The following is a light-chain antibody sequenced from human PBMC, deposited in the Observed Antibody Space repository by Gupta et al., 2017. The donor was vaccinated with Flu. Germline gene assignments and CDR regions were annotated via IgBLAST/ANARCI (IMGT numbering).Light chain of an antibody. CDR3: RQGSHWHS. CDR2: DTS. J-gene: IGKJ4*01. Sequence: EIVLTQSPATLSLSPGERATLSCRASQSASIYFAWYQQKPGQAPRLLIYDTSTSAHGSPARFSGSGSGRDCTLSSISRQTEDFAAYYGRQGSHWHSFGGGTKVDIK. V-gene: IGKV3-11*02. CDR1: QSASIY.